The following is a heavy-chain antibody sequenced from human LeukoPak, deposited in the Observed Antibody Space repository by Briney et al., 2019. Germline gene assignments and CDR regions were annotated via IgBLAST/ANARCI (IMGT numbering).Heavy chain of an antibody. Sequence: HPGGSLRLSCAASGFTFSSYWMHWVRQAPGKGLVWVSRINGDGSSTAYADSVKGRFTISRDNSKNTLYLQMNSLRAEDTAVYYCAKDLGGYGSHFDYWGQGTLVTVSS. D-gene: IGHD3-10*01. CDR3: AKDLGGYGSHFDY. J-gene: IGHJ4*02. V-gene: IGHV3-74*01. CDR2: INGDGSST. CDR1: GFTFSSYW.